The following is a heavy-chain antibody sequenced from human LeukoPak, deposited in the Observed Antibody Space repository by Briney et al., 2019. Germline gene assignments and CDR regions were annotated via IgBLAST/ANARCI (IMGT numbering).Heavy chain of an antibody. CDR3: AKDRNGVYGGNSFLDY. D-gene: IGHD4-23*01. V-gene: IGHV3-23*01. CDR2: ISRSGSST. Sequence: GGSLRLSCAASGFTFSNAWMSWVRQAPGKGLEWVSVISRSGSSTYYTDSVKGRFTISRDNSRDTLYLQMNSLRAEDTAVYFCAKDRNGVYGGNSFLDYWGQGILVTVSS. CDR1: GFTFSNAW. J-gene: IGHJ4*02.